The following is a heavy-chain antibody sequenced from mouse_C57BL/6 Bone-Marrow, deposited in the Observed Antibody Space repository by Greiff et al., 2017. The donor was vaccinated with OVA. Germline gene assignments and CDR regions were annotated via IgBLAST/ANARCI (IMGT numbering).Heavy chain of an antibody. Sequence: VQLQESGAELARPGASVKLSCKASGYTFTSYGISWVKQRTGQGLEWIGEIYPRSGNTYYNEKFKGKATLTADKSSSTAYMELRSLTSDDSAVYFCARTTTVVADFDYWGQGTTLTVSS. J-gene: IGHJ2*01. D-gene: IGHD1-1*01. CDR1: GYTFTSYG. CDR3: ARTTTVVADFDY. CDR2: IYPRSGNT. V-gene: IGHV1-81*01.